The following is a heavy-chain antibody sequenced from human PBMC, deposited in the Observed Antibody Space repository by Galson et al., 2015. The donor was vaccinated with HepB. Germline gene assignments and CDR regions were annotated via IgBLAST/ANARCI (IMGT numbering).Heavy chain of an antibody. J-gene: IGHJ4*02. CDR1: GDSVSSSIGA. CDR3: ARGVTKFDY. V-gene: IGHV6-1*01. D-gene: IGHD2-8*01. CDR2: TYYRSKWYN. Sequence: CAISGDSVSSSIGAWNWIRQSPSRGLEWLGRTYYRSKWYNEYAVSVKSRITINPDTSKNQFSLQLNSVTPEDTAVYYCARGVTKFDYWDQGTLVTVSS.